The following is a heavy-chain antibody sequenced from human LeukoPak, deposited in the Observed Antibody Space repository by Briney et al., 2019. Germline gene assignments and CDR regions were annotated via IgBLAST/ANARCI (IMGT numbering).Heavy chain of an antibody. D-gene: IGHD5-12*01. CDR3: ASSSLDDSGSLDS. CDR2: VYNSGNT. J-gene: IGHJ4*02. Sequence: SETLSLTCTVANVSIDSYYWTWIRQPPGKALEWIGHVYNSGNTKYKPSLKSRATISVDTSKNQFSLILNSVTAADTAVYYCASSSLDDSGSLDSWGQGTLVTVSS. CDR1: NVSIDSYY. V-gene: IGHV4-59*01.